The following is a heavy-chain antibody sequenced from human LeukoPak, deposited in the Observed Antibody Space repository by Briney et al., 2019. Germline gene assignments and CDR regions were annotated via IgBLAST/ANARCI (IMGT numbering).Heavy chain of an antibody. CDR3: ARETTGLARYFDY. J-gene: IGHJ4*02. V-gene: IGHV4-59*01. CDR1: GGSISSYY. CDR2: IYYSGST. D-gene: IGHD4-11*01. Sequence: SETLSLTCTVSGGSISSYYWSWIRQPPGKGLEWIGHIYYSGSTNYNPSLKSRVTISVDTSKNQFSLKLSSVTAADTAVYYCARETTGLARYFDYWGQGTLVTVSS.